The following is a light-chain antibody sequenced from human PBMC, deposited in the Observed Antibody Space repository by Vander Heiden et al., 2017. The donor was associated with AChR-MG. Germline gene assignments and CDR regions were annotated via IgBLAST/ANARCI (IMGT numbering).Light chain of an antibody. Sequence: QSALTPPASVSGSPGPSIPISCTGTSSDIGAYNYVSWYQQYPGKAPKLIIYDVTKRSSGVSNRFSGSKSGDTASLTISGLQAEDEADYYCSSYTSSSNLDVFATGTKVTVL. J-gene: IGLJ1*01. CDR3: SSYTSSSNLDV. CDR1: SSDIGAYNY. CDR2: DVT. V-gene: IGLV2-14*03.